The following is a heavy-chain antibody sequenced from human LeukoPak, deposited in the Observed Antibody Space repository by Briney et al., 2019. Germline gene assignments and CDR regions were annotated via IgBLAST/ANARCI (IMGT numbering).Heavy chain of an antibody. CDR1: GFTVSNNF. D-gene: IGHD4-17*01. Sequence: GGSLRLSCAASGFTVSNNFMSWVRQAPGKGLEWVSVIYSGGSTNYADSVKGRFTISRDNSKNTVYLQMNSLRAEDTAVYYCARDLTVYGNNPLYYFDYWGQGTLVTVSS. V-gene: IGHV3-66*01. J-gene: IGHJ4*02. CDR2: IYSGGST. CDR3: ARDLTVYGNNPLYYFDY.